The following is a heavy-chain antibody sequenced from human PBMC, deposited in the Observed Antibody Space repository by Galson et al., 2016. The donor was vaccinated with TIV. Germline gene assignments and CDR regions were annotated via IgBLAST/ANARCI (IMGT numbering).Heavy chain of an antibody. J-gene: IGHJ4*02. Sequence: SLRLSCAASGFRFRTFGMHWARQAPGKGLAWVAFVQFDDRKKYYHESVQGRFTISRDDSKSMTHLQMNNLRPEDTAVYYCVKDTGHFLGLESWGQGTPVTVSS. CDR3: VKDTGHFLGLES. CDR2: VQFDDRKK. D-gene: IGHD3-3*02. CDR1: GFRFRTFG. V-gene: IGHV3-30*02.